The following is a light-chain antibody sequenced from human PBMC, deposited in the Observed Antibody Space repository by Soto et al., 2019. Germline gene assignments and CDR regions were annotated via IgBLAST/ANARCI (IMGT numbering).Light chain of an antibody. Sequence: QSVLTQPPSASGTPGQRVTISCSGSSSNIGSNYVYWYQQLPGTAPKLLIYRNNQRPSAVPDRFSGSKSGTSASLAISGLRSEDEADYYCAAWDDSLSAHVVFGGGTKLTVL. V-gene: IGLV1-47*01. CDR3: AAWDDSLSAHVV. CDR2: RNN. J-gene: IGLJ2*01. CDR1: SSNIGSNY.